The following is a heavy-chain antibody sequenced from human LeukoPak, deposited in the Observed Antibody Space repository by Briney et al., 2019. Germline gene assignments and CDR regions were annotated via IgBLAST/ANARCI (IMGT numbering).Heavy chain of an antibody. V-gene: IGHV4-39*07. J-gene: IGHJ4*02. CDR1: GGSISSSSYY. D-gene: IGHD6-19*01. CDR3: ARDHVAVAGVDY. Sequence: SETLSLTCTVSGGSISSSSYYWGWIRQPPGKGLEWIGSRYYSGSTYYNPSRKRRVSISVDTSKNQFSLKLSSVTAADTAVYYCARDHVAVAGVDYWGQGTLVTVSS. CDR2: RYYSGST.